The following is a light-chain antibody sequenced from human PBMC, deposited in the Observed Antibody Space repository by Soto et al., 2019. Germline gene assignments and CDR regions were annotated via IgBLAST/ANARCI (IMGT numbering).Light chain of an antibody. CDR2: AAS. CDR1: QGITDD. CDR3: LQNFNFPWT. V-gene: IGKV1-6*01. J-gene: IGKJ1*01. Sequence: AIQMTQSPSSLSASVGDRVTITCRASQGITDDLGWYQQKPGKAPKLLIYAASSLQSGVPSRFSGSGSGADFTLTISSLQPEDFATYYCLQNFNFPWTFGLGTKVDIK.